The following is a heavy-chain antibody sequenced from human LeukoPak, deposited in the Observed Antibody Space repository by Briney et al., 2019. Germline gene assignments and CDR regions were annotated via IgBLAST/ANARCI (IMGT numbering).Heavy chain of an antibody. Sequence: GSGPTLVNPTQTLTLTCTFSGFSLSTSGMCVSWIRQPPGKALEWLARIDWDDDKYYSTSLKTRLTISKDTSKNQGVLTMTNMDPVETPPYYCARMRKPEPKKLYGRDVGGQGTPVPVSS. J-gene: IGHJ6*02. V-gene: IGHV2-70*11. CDR3: ARMRKPEPKKLYGRDV. CDR2: IDWDDDK. CDR1: GFSLSTSGMC. D-gene: IGHD1-14*01.